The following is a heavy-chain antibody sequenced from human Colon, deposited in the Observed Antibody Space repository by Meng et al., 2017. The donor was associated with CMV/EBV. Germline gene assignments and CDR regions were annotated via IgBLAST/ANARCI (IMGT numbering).Heavy chain of an antibody. CDR3: EREHRNSGSYSGSNWFDP. CDR2: IYSGGST. V-gene: IGHV3-66*02. D-gene: IGHD1-26*01. Sequence: GGSLRLSCAASGFTVSGNYMSWVRQAPGKGLEWVSVIYSGGSTYYADSVKGRFTISRDNSKNTLYLQMNSLRAEDTAVYYCEREHRNSGSYSGSNWFDPWGQGTLVTVSS. CDR1: GFTVSGNY. J-gene: IGHJ5*02.